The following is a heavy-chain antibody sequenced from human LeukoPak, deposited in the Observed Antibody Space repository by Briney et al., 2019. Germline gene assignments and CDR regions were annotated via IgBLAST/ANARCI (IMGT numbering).Heavy chain of an antibody. CDR1: GFTFSSYS. V-gene: IGHV3-23*01. CDR2: ISGSGGST. J-gene: IGHJ4*02. CDR3: GKVKQLVVPYFDY. Sequence: GGSLRLSCAASGFTFSSYSMNWVRQAPGKGLEWVSAISGSGGSTYYADSVKGRFTISRDNSKNTLYLQMNSLRAEDTAVYYCGKVKQLVVPYFDYWGQGTLVTVSS. D-gene: IGHD6-6*01.